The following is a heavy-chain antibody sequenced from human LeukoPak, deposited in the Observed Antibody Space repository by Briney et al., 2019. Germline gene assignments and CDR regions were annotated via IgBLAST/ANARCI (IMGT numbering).Heavy chain of an antibody. CDR1: GYTFTSYY. CDR2: INPSGGST. CDR3: ARDFRGSGSSTYYFAY. D-gene: IGHD3-10*01. V-gene: IGHV1-46*01. J-gene: IGHJ4*02. Sequence: ASVKVSCKASGYTFTSYYMHWVRQAPGQGLEWMGIINPSGGSTSYAQKFQGRVTMTRDTSTSTVYMELSSLRSEDTAVYYCARDFRGSGSSTYYFAYWGQGTLVTVSS.